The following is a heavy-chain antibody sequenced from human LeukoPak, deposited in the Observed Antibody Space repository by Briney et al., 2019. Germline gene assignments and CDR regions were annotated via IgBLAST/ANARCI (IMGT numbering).Heavy chain of an antibody. Sequence: PSETLSLTCAVYGGSFRGYYWSWIRQPPGKGLEWIGEINHSGSTNYNPSLKSRVTMSVGTSKNQFSVKLSSVTAADTAVYYCASGMMSSSSVQPDYWGEGTLVTVSS. CDR2: INHSGST. CDR1: GGSFRGYY. V-gene: IGHV4-34*01. D-gene: IGHD6-6*01. CDR3: ASGMMSSSSVQPDY. J-gene: IGHJ4*02.